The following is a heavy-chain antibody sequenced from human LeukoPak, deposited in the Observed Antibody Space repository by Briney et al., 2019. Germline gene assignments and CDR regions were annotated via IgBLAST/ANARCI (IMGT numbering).Heavy chain of an antibody. CDR3: ARASVGEVVAATDYYGMDV. D-gene: IGHD2-15*01. J-gene: IGHJ6*02. CDR2: IYYSGST. Sequence: SETLSLTCTVSGGSIGSYYWSWIRQPPGKGLEWIGYIYYSGSTNYNPSLKSRVTISVDTSKNQFSLKLSSVTAADTAVYYCARASVGEVVAATDYYGMDVWGQGTTVTVSS. CDR1: GGSIGSYY. V-gene: IGHV4-59*01.